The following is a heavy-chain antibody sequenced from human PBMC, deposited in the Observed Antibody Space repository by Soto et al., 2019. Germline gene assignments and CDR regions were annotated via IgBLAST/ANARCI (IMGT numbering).Heavy chain of an antibody. CDR3: ARDQEPSTLYYDYYYMDV. J-gene: IGHJ6*03. V-gene: IGHV1-46*03. Sequence: GASVKVSCKASGYTFTSYYIHWVRQAPGQGLEWMGIINPSGGSTSYAQKFQGRVTMTRDTSTSTVYVEVSGLRSEDTAVYYCARDQEPSTLYYDYYYMDVWGKGTTVTVSS. CDR2: INPSGGST. CDR1: GYTFTSYY.